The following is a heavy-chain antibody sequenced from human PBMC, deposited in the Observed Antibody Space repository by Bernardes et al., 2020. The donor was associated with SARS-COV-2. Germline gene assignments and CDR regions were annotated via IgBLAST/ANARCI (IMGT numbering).Heavy chain of an antibody. D-gene: IGHD6-25*01. CDR3: VFSAYYEGYFDY. J-gene: IGHJ4*02. CDR1: GYNFAKNW. Sequence: GESVKSSCKGSGYNFAKNWIGWVRQMPGKGLEWMGIIYPGDSDTRYSPPFQGQVTISADRSISTAYLLWTSLKASDTGIYYCVFSAYYEGYFDYWGQGTLVTVSS. V-gene: IGHV5-51*01. CDR2: IYPGDSDT.